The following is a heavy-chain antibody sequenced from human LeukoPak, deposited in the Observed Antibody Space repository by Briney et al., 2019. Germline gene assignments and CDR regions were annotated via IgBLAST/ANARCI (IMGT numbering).Heavy chain of an antibody. D-gene: IGHD5-12*01. Sequence: SGGSLRLSCAASGFTVSSNYMSWVRQAPGKGLEWVSVIYSGGSTYYADSVKGRFTISRDNAKNSLYLQMNSLRAEDTAVYYCARLRYSGYDAFDIWGQGTMVTVSS. V-gene: IGHV3-53*01. CDR3: ARLRYSGYDAFDI. CDR1: GFTVSSNY. J-gene: IGHJ3*02. CDR2: IYSGGST.